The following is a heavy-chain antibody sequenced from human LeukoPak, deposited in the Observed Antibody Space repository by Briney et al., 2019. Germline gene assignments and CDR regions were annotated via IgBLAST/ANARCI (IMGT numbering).Heavy chain of an antibody. J-gene: IGHJ4*02. CDR3: AREYSSAWAYFDY. Sequence: SETLSLTCTVSGGSVGSGSYYWSWIRQSPGKGLEWIGYIYYSGSTYYNPSLKSRVTISVDASKNQFSLRLSSVTAADTAVYFCAREYSSAWAYFDYWGQGTLVTVSS. CDR2: IYYSGST. CDR1: GGSVGSGSYY. V-gene: IGHV4-61*01. D-gene: IGHD6-19*01.